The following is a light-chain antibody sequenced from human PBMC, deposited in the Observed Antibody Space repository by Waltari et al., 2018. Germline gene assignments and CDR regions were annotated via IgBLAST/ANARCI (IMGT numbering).Light chain of an antibody. CDR2: GAS. J-gene: IGKJ4*01. CDR3: QQNNNGPIT. V-gene: IGKV3D-15*01. Sequence: IAMTQPPATLSGSPEERATLSCRVSKSVGSNLAWYPQKPDQGPRLLTSGASTGATGVPARISGSGSGTEFTLTISCLQSEDFAIYYCQQNNNGPITSGGGTKVESK. CDR1: KSVGSN.